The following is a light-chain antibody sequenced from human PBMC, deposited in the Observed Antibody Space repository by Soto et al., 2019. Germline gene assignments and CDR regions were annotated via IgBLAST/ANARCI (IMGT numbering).Light chain of an antibody. Sequence: QSALTQPASVSGSPGQSITIACTGTSSDVGGYNYFSWYQQHPGKAPKLLIYEVSNRPSGISDRFSGSKSDSTASLTISGLKADDEADYYCTSWTTNNIPYVFGTGTKVTVL. CDR2: EVS. V-gene: IGLV2-14*03. J-gene: IGLJ1*01. CDR1: SSDVGGYNY. CDR3: TSWTTNNIPYV.